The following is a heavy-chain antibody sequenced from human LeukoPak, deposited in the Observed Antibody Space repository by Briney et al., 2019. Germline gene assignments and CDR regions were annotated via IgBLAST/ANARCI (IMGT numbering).Heavy chain of an antibody. CDR1: GYKFIDDY. V-gene: IGHV1-2*02. D-gene: IGHD6-13*01. CDR3: APTSEAYTSNWEV. J-gene: IGHJ4*02. Sequence: ASVKVSCKTSGYKFIDDYIHWVRQAPGQGLVAMGWINPDSGFTNYAQNFEGRVTMTRDTSISTAYLEVRRLRSDDTAVYYCAPTSEAYTSNWEVWGQGTLVIVSS. CDR2: INPDSGFT.